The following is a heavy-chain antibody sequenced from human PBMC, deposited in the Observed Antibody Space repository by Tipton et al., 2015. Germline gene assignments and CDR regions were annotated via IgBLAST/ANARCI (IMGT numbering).Heavy chain of an antibody. D-gene: IGHD5-24*01. J-gene: IGHJ6*02. Sequence: QLVQSGAEVKMPGASVKVSCKASGYTFTTYYIHWVRQAPGQGLEWMGIINPSGGSTSYAQKFQGRVTISLDTSKNQFSLTLNSVTAADTAVYYCARDLEHGMDVWGQGTTVTVSS. V-gene: IGHV1-46*01. CDR1: GYTFTTYY. CDR3: ARDLEHGMDV. CDR2: INPSGGST.